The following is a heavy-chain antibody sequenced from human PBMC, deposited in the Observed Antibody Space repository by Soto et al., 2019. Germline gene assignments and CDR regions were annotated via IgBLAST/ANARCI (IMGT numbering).Heavy chain of an antibody. CDR1: GFTFSSSA. CDR2: ISGSGGTP. V-gene: IGHV3-23*01. J-gene: IGHJ4*02. CDR3: VGPFIVGGSTLGY. Sequence: PGGSLRLSCAASGFTFSSSAMSWVRQAPGRGLEWFSTISGSGGTPYYADSVKGRFTISRDNSKNTLYLQMNTLRAEDTAVYYCVGPFIVGGSTLGYWGQGALVTVSS. D-gene: IGHD1-26*01.